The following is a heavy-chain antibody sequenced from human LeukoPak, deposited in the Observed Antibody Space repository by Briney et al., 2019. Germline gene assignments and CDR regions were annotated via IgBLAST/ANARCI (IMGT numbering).Heavy chain of an antibody. Sequence: SETLPLTCTVSGGSISSSSYYWGWIRQPPGKGLEWIGEINHSGSTNYNPSLKSRVTISVDTSKNQFSLKLSSVTAADTAVYYCARVFSGGTGVYFDYWGQGTLVTVSS. CDR3: ARVFSGGTGVYFDY. V-gene: IGHV4-39*07. D-gene: IGHD2-15*01. CDR2: INHSGST. J-gene: IGHJ4*02. CDR1: GGSISSSSYY.